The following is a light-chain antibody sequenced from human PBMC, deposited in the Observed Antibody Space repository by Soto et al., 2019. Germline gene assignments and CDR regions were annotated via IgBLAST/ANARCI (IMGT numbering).Light chain of an antibody. Sequence: QSVLTQSPSASASLGASVKLTCTLSSGHSSYAIAWHQPQPEKGPRYLMKLNSDGSHNKGDGIPDRFSGSSSGAERYLTISSLQSEDESDYYCQTWVTGIYVFGTGTKLTVL. CDR2: LNSDGSH. CDR3: QTWVTGIYV. J-gene: IGLJ1*01. V-gene: IGLV4-69*01. CDR1: SGHSSYA.